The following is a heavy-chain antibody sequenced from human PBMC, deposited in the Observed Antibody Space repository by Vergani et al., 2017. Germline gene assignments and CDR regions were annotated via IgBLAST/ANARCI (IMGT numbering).Heavy chain of an antibody. CDR3: ARDPHNYGDYNYYYYMDV. J-gene: IGHJ6*03. Sequence: QVQLVESGGGVVQPGRSLRLSCAASGFTFSSYAMHWVRQAPGKGLEWVAVISYDGSNKYYADSVKGRVTISRDNSKNTLYLQMNSLRAEDTAVYYCARDPHNYGDYNYYYYMDVWGKGTTVTVSS. D-gene: IGHD4-17*01. V-gene: IGHV3-30-3*01. CDR2: ISYDGSNK. CDR1: GFTFSSYA.